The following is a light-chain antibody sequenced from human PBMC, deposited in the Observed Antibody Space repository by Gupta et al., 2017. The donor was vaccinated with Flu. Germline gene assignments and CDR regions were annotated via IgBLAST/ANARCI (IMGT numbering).Light chain of an antibody. CDR1: SSDVGNYNY. J-gene: IGLJ3*02. CDR2: EVS. Sequence: SSDVGNYNYVSWYQQHPGKAPKLMIYEVSHRPSGVSNRFSGSKSGNTASLTISGLQAEDEADYYCSSYTTSSTPGVFGGGTKLTVL. V-gene: IGLV2-14*01. CDR3: SSYTTSSTPGV.